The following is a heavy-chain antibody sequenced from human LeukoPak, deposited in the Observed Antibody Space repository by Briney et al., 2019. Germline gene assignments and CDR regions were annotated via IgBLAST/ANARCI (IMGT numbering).Heavy chain of an antibody. CDR2: IIPIFGTA. D-gene: IGHD3-22*01. CDR1: GGTFSSYA. V-gene: IGHV1-69*06. J-gene: IGHJ4*02. Sequence: GASVKVSYKASGGTFSSYAISWVRQAPGQGLEWMGGIIPIFGTANYAQKFQGRVTMTEDTSTDTAYMELSSLRSEDTAVYYCATRRFYDSSGSFDYWGQGTLVTVSS. CDR3: ATRRFYDSSGSFDY.